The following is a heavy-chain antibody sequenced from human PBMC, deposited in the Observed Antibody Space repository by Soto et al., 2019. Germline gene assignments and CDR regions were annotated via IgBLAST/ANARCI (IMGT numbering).Heavy chain of an antibody. CDR3: ALRSMAVVPDY. Sequence: QVQLQESGPGLVKPSETLSLTCAVSGDSISSYYCMWIRQPPGKGLESIGYLYYGRSANYNPSLKSRVTLSVELSTNQCSRTLSSMPAADPAVYYCALRSMAVVPDYWGQGPLVTVSS. J-gene: IGHJ4*02. CDR1: GDSISSYY. V-gene: IGHV4-59*01. CDR2: LYYGRSA. D-gene: IGHD3-3*02.